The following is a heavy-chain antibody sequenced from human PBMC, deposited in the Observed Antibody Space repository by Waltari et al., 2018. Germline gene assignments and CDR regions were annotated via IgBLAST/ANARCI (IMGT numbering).Heavy chain of an antibody. V-gene: IGHV4-39*07. D-gene: IGHD2-2*01. Sequence: QLQLQESGPGLVQPSETLSLSCTVSGDSISRSDYYWGWIRQPPGKGLEWIGSVDDSGNSYYNPSLKSRVDISTDTSKNQLSLRLTSVTAADSAVYHCARQRPAALVAWFDSWGQGTPVIVSS. J-gene: IGHJ5*01. CDR2: VDDSGNS. CDR3: ARQRPAALVAWFDS. CDR1: GDSISRSDYY.